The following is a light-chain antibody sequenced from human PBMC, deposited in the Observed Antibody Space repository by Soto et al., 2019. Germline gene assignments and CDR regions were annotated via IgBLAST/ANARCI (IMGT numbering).Light chain of an antibody. CDR1: QGLSSA. CDR3: QHFNSYPIT. V-gene: IGKV1-13*02. J-gene: IGKJ5*01. Sequence: AIPLTQSPSSLSASVGDIVTIACRASQGLSSALAWYQQKPGKPPKLLIYDGSSLESGGPSRFSGSGSGTDFTLTISSLQSEDFATYYCQHFNSYPITFGQGTRLEVK. CDR2: DGS.